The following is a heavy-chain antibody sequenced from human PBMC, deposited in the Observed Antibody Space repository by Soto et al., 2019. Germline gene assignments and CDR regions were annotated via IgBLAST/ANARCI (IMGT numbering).Heavy chain of an antibody. D-gene: IGHD5-18*01. J-gene: IGHJ5*02. V-gene: IGHV4-30-4*01. CDR2: ISNSGST. Sequence: QVQLQESGPGLVKPSQTLSLTCIVSGDSISGGDYYWSWIRQPPGKGPEWIGYISNSGSTYYSPSLESRLTLSVDPFKNQFSLKLHSVTAADTAVYYCARYRGYSYAWFDPWGQGALVTVSS. CDR1: GDSISGGDYY. CDR3: ARYRGYSYAWFDP.